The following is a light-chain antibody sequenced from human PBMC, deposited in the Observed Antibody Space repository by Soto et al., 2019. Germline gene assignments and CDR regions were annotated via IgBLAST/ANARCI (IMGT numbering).Light chain of an antibody. V-gene: IGKV3-20*01. J-gene: IGKJ5*01. CDR3: QQYGSSPPIT. CDR2: GVY. Sequence: IVLTQSPGTLSLSPGETATLSCRASQIIKTFYFGWYQQKPGQSPRLLIYGVYSRATGTPDRFSGSGSGTDFTLTISRLEPEDFAVYYCQQYGSSPPITFGQGTRLEIK. CDR1: QIIKTFY.